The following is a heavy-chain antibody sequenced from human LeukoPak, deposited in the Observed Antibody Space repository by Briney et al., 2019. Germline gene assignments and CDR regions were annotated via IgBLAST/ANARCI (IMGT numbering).Heavy chain of an antibody. CDR1: GFTYSSYA. J-gene: IGHJ4*02. CDR2: ISGSGGST. CDR3: ATAPVAVAGGDDY. Sequence: PGGSLRLSCAASGFTYSSYAMSWVRQAPGKGLEWVSAISGSGGSTYYADSVKGRFTISRDNSKNTLYLQMNSLRAEDTAVYYCATAPVAVAGGDDYWGQGTLVTVSS. D-gene: IGHD6-19*01. V-gene: IGHV3-23*01.